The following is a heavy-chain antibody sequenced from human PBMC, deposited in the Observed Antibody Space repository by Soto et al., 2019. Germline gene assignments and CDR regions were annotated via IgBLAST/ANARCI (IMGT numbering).Heavy chain of an antibody. CDR1: GFTFSDHY. CDR2: ISSSGSTI. V-gene: IGHV3-11*01. D-gene: IGHD6-19*01. CDR3: ARDLSGYPRQWLAMDP. J-gene: IGHJ5*02. Sequence: GGSLRLSCAASGFTFSDHYMSWIRQAPGKGLEWVSYISSSGSTIYYADSVKGRFTISRDNAKNSLYLQMNSLRAEDTAVYYCARDLSGYPRQWLAMDPWGQGTLVTVSS.